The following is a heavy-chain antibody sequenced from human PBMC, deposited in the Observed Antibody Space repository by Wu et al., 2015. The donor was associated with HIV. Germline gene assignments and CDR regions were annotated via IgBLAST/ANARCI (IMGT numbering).Heavy chain of an antibody. Sequence: QVHMMRSESEVAKPGASVKVSCKASGYRFSTYGISWVRQAPGQGLEWMGWISAYDGSTNFAQKFQARVTMTTDTSTSTAYLELRSLRSDDTALYYCARDGGGNYRKMDHWGQGTLVTVSS. J-gene: IGHJ4*01. CDR2: ISAYDGST. CDR1: GYRFSTYG. V-gene: IGHV1-18*01. CDR3: ARDGGGNYRKMDH. D-gene: IGHD4-23*01.